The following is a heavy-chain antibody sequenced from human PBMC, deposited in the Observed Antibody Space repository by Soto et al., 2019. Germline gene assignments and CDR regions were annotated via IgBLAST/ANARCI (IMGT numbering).Heavy chain of an antibody. CDR2: IYHSGST. J-gene: IGHJ5*02. V-gene: IGHV4-4*02. CDR1: GGSISSSNW. Sequence: SETLSLTCAVSGGSISSSNWWSWVRQPPGKGLEWIGEIYHSGSTNYNPSLKSRVTISVDKSKNQFSLKLSSVTAADTAVYYCARDLSRYCSSTSCRDDNWFDPWGQGTLVTVSS. D-gene: IGHD2-2*01. CDR3: ARDLSRYCSSTSCRDDNWFDP.